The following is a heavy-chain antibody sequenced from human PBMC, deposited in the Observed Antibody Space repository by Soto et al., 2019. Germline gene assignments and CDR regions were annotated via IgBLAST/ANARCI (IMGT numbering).Heavy chain of an antibody. Sequence: QVQLVQSGAEVKKPGSSVKVSCKASGGTFSSYAISWVRQAPGQGLEWMGGIILIFGTANYAQKFQGRVTITADESTSTAYMELSSLRSEDTAVYYCASGDYDFWSGPGGGMDVWGQGTTVTVSS. CDR2: IILIFGTA. CDR3: ASGDYDFWSGPGGGMDV. CDR1: GGTFSSYA. J-gene: IGHJ6*02. D-gene: IGHD3-3*01. V-gene: IGHV1-69*12.